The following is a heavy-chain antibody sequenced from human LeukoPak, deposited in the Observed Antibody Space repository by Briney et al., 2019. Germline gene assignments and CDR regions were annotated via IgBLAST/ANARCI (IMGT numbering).Heavy chain of an antibody. V-gene: IGHV1-46*01. J-gene: IGHJ5*02. D-gene: IGHD3-3*01. Sequence: ASVKVSCKASGYTFINYYMVWVRQAPGQGLEWMGIINPSSGTTNYAQKFQGRVTMTRDMSTSTVYMELSSLRSEDTAVYYCARGPHKRTYDRDNWFDPWGQGTLVTVSS. CDR2: INPSSGTT. CDR3: ARGPHKRTYDRDNWFDP. CDR1: GYTFINYY.